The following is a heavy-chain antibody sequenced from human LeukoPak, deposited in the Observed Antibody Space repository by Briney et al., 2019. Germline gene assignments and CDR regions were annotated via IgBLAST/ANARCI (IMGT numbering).Heavy chain of an antibody. Sequence: ASVKVSCKASGYTFTSYDINWVRQATGQGLEWMGWMNPNSGNTGYAQKFQGRVTMTRNTSISTAYMELSSLRSEDTAVYYCARGPPRGMIVVVTYEDYWGQGTLVTVSS. J-gene: IGHJ4*02. V-gene: IGHV1-8*01. D-gene: IGHD3-22*01. CDR3: ARGPPRGMIVVVTYEDY. CDR2: MNPNSGNT. CDR1: GYTFTSYD.